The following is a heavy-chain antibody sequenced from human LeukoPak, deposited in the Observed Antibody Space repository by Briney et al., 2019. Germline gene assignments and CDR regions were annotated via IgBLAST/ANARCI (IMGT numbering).Heavy chain of an antibody. Sequence: SETLSLTCTVSGGSISSYYWSWIRQPPGKGLEWIGYIYYSGSTNYNPSLKSRVTISVDTSKNQFSLKLSSVTAADTAVYFCARLRILPGYPIDYFDYWGQGALVTVSS. CDR2: IYYSGST. V-gene: IGHV4-59*08. CDR3: ARLRILPGYPIDYFDY. CDR1: GGSISSYY. J-gene: IGHJ4*02. D-gene: IGHD3-9*01.